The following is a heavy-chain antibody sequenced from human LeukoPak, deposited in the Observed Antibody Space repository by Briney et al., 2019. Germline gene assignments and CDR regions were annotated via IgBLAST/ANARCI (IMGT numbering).Heavy chain of an antibody. CDR3: ASFLGYYYDSSGRVG. D-gene: IGHD3-22*01. Sequence: ASVKVSCKVSGYTLTELSMHWVRQAPGKGLEWMGGFDPEDGETIYAQKFQGRVTMTEDTSTDTAYMELSSLRSEDTAVYYCASFLGYYYDSSGRVGWGQGTLVTVSS. J-gene: IGHJ4*02. CDR2: FDPEDGET. CDR1: GYTLTELS. V-gene: IGHV1-24*01.